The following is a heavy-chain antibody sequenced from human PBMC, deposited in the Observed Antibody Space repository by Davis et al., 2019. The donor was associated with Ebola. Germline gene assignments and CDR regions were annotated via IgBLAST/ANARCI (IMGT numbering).Heavy chain of an antibody. CDR1: GFTFDDYA. CDR3: VKGVEWEIRSPSDH. J-gene: IGHJ4*02. V-gene: IGHV3-9*01. D-gene: IGHD1-26*01. CDR2: ISWNGGGV. Sequence: PGGSLRLSCAASGFTFDDYAMNWVRQAPGKGLEWVSGISWNGGGVGYADSVRGRFTISRDNGKNSLYLQMNSLRPEDTALYYCVKGVEWEIRSPSDHWGLGTLVTVSS.